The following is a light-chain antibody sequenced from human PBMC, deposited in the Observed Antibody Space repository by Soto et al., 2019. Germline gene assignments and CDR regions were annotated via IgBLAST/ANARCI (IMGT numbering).Light chain of an antibody. J-gene: IGKJ1*01. Sequence: ENVLTQSPGTLSLSPGERATLSCRASQSVSSNYLAWYQQKPGQAPRLLIYGASSRANGIPDRFSGSGSGTDFTLTISRLEPEDFAVYYCHQYGSSMWTFGQGTEVE. CDR2: GAS. CDR3: HQYGSSMWT. CDR1: QSVSSNY. V-gene: IGKV3-20*01.